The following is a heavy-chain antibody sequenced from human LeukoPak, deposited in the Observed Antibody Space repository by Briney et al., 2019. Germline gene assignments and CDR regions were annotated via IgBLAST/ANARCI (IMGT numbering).Heavy chain of an antibody. J-gene: IGHJ4*02. CDR1: GFTFSTYW. CDR2: IKSDGSST. V-gene: IGHV3-74*01. CDR3: ARERYWGPGDY. D-gene: IGHD7-27*01. Sequence: PGGSLRLSCAASGFTFSTYWMSWVRQAPGKGLVWVSRIKSDGSSTSYADSVMGRFTISRDNAKNTLYLQMNSLGGEDTAVYYCARERYWGPGDYWGQGALVTVSS.